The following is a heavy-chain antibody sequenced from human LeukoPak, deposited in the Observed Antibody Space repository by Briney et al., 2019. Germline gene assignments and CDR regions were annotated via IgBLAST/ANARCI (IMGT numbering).Heavy chain of an antibody. CDR2: INHSGST. Sequence: NASETLSLTCAVYGGSFSGYYWSWIRQPPGKGLEWIGEINHSGSTNYNPSLKSRVTISVDTSKNQFSLKLSSVTAADTAVYYCARGKNYDYVWGSYRYCAFDIWGQGTMVTVSS. V-gene: IGHV4-34*01. J-gene: IGHJ3*02. CDR1: GGSFSGYY. D-gene: IGHD3-16*02. CDR3: ARGKNYDYVWGSYRYCAFDI.